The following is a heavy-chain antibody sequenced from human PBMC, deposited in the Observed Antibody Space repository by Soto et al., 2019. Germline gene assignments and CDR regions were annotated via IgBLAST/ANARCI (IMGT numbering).Heavy chain of an antibody. Sequence: GASVKVSCKASGGTFSSYTISWVRQAPGQGLEWMGRIIPILGIANYAQKFQGRVTMTTNTSTSTAYMELRSLRSDDTAVYYCARGPALRLFCSGGSCYEYYFDYWGQGTLVTVSS. CDR1: GGTFSSYT. J-gene: IGHJ4*02. V-gene: IGHV1-69*02. CDR3: ARGPALRLFCSGGSCYEYYFDY. D-gene: IGHD2-15*01. CDR2: IIPILGIA.